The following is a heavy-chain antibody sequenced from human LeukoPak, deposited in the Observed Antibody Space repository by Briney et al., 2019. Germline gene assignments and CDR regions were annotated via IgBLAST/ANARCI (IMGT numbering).Heavy chain of an antibody. CDR3: ARSKGSSTSQLTRWDMDV. D-gene: IGHD2-2*01. Sequence: GGSLRLSCAASGFTFSSYAMSWVRQAPGKGLEWVSAISGSGGSTYYADSVKGRFTISRDNAKNSLYLQMNSLRAEDTAVYYCARSKGSSTSQLTRWDMDVWGQGTTVTVSS. CDR2: ISGSGGST. CDR1: GFTFSSYA. J-gene: IGHJ6*02. V-gene: IGHV3-23*01.